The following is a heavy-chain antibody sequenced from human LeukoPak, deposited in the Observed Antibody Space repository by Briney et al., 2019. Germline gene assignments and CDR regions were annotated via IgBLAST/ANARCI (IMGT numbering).Heavy chain of an antibody. D-gene: IGHD3-22*01. CDR2: ISSSSSYI. Sequence: GGSLRLSCAASGFTFSSYNMDWVRQAPGKGLEWVSSISSSSSYIYYADSVKGRFTISRDNAKNSLYLQMNSLRAEDTAVYYCARDAPHYYDSSGHVNDAFDIWGQGTMVTVSS. CDR3: ARDAPHYYDSSGHVNDAFDI. J-gene: IGHJ3*02. V-gene: IGHV3-21*01. CDR1: GFTFSSYN.